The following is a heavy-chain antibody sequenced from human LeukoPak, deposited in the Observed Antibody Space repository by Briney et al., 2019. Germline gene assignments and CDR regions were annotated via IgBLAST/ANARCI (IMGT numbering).Heavy chain of an antibody. V-gene: IGHV4-61*08. D-gene: IGHD3-22*01. CDR2: IYYSGST. CDR1: GGSLNSGGYS. CDR3: ASLVVVTYQGYYFDY. Sequence: PSETLSLTCAVSGGSLNSGGYSWSWIRQPPGKGLEWIAYIYYSGSTNYNPSLKSRVTISVDTSKNQFSLKLSSVTAADTAVYYCASLVVVTYQGYYFDYWGQGTLVTVSS. J-gene: IGHJ4*02.